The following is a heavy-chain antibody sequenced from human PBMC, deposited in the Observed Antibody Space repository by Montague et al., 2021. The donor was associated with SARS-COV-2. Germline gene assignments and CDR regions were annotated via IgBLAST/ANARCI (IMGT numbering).Heavy chain of an antibody. CDR2: ISYSGST. V-gene: IGHV4-59*01. J-gene: IGHJ6*02. CDR1: GGSISSYY. CDR3: ANFRRTQLLFGTLYYGMDV. Sequence: SETLSLTCTVSGGSISSYYWSWIRQPPGRGLQLIGYISYSGSTNSNPTLSSRVPISVYTSKTHFTLRLSLVTAADTAVYYCANFRRTQLLFGTLYYGMDVWGQGTPVTVSS. D-gene: IGHD2-2*01.